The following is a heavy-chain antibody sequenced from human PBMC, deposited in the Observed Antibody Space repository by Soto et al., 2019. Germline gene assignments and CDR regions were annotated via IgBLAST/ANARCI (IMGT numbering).Heavy chain of an antibody. Sequence: TLSLTCTVSGRSITGADYYWNWNRQPPGKGLEWIGYISYRGRTYYNPSLKSRLTISLDTSKNQFSLRLTSVTAADTAVYYCARSVRLGDLSFRYWSQGTLVSVSS. J-gene: IGHJ4*02. V-gene: IGHV4-31*03. D-gene: IGHD3-16*02. CDR2: ISYRGRT. CDR1: GRSITGADYY. CDR3: ARSVRLGDLSFRY.